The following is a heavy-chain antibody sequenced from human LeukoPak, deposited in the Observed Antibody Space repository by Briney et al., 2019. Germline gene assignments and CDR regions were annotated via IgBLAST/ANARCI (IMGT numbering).Heavy chain of an antibody. Sequence: SETLSLTCTVSGGSISSSSYYWGWIRQPPGKGLEWIGSIYYSGSTYYNPSLKSRVTISVDTSKNQFSLKLSSVTAADTAVYYCARADPSEGAPDYWGQGTLVTVSS. CDR3: ARADPSEGAPDY. J-gene: IGHJ4*02. CDR1: GGSISSSSYY. V-gene: IGHV4-39*07. D-gene: IGHD1-26*01. CDR2: IYYSGST.